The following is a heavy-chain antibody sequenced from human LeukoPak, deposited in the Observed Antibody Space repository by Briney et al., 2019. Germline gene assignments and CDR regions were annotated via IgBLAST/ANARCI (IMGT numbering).Heavy chain of an antibody. J-gene: IGHJ4*02. CDR3: AREESSSSGYYFDY. Sequence: GGSLRLSCAASGFTFRTYWMSWVRQAPGKGLEWVSSISSNSNIYYADSVKGRFTISRDNAKNSLYLQMNSLRAEDTAVYYCAREESSSSGYYFDYWGQGTLVTVSS. CDR2: ISSNSNI. V-gene: IGHV3-21*01. CDR1: GFTFRTYW. D-gene: IGHD6-6*01.